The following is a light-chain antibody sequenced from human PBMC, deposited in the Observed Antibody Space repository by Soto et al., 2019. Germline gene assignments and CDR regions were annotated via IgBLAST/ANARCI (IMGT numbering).Light chain of an antibody. CDR3: QHYYNWPRT. CDR1: QSILSN. Sequence: EIVMTQSPATLSVSPGERATLSCRATQSILSNLAWYQHKPGQPPRLLIYGASTRATGIPGRFSGSGSGTEFTLTISSLQSEDFAVYYCQHYYNWPRTFGQGTKVDIK. J-gene: IGKJ1*01. CDR2: GAS. V-gene: IGKV3-15*01.